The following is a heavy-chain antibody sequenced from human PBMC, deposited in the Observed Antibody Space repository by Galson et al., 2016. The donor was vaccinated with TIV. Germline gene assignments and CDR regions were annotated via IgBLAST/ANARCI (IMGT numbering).Heavy chain of an antibody. D-gene: IGHD5-18*01. CDR1: GYGFTSSW. Sequence: QSGAEVKKPGESLRISCKSSGYGFTSSWIAWVRLLPGKGLQWVGIMYPADSDVRYSPSFEGQVAISPDASISTAYLQWSSLEASDTAIYYCARAPGYSGYSYGYFDDWGQGTLVTVSS. V-gene: IGHV5-51*03. CDR2: MYPADSDV. J-gene: IGHJ4*02. CDR3: ARAPGYSGYSYGYFDD.